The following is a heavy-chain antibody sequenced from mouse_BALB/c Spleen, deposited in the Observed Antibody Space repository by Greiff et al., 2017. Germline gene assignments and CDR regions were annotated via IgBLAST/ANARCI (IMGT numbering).Heavy chain of an antibody. D-gene: IGHD2-4*01. CDR3: ARLGYDYDVPYYAMDY. CDR1: GFTFSSFG. CDR2: ISSGSSTI. J-gene: IGHJ4*01. Sequence: EVQVVESGGGLVQPGGSRKLSCAASGFTFSSFGMHWVRQAPEKGLEWVAYISSGSSTIYYADTVKGRFTISRDNPKNTLFLQMTSLRSEDTAMYYCARLGYDYDVPYYAMDYWGQGTSVTVSS. V-gene: IGHV5-17*02.